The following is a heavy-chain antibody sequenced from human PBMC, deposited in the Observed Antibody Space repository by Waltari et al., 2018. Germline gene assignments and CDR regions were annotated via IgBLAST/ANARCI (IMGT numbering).Heavy chain of an antibody. V-gene: IGHV1-2*06. CDR3: LRDSSGSHFDY. CDR2: INPKNGDT. Sequence: LVQSGAEVKKPGASVKVPCKASGYTFTGYAILWVRQAPGQGLEGMGRINPKNGDTHYAQKFQGRVAMTTDTSTNTAFMELHSLRSDDTAVYYCLRDSSGSHFDYWGQGTLVTVSS. D-gene: IGHD3-22*01. CDR1: GYTFTGYA. J-gene: IGHJ4*02.